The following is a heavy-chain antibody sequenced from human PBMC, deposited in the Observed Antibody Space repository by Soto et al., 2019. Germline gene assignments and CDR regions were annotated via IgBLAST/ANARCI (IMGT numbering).Heavy chain of an antibody. CDR2: INPSGGST. Sequence: ASVKVSFKASGYTFTGYYMPWVRQAPGQGLEWMGIINPSGGSTSYAQKFQGRVTMTRDTSTSTVYMELSSLRSEDTAVYYCARDLDTGHWELPQMEFDYWGQGTLVTVSS. CDR3: ARDLDTGHWELPQMEFDY. J-gene: IGHJ4*02. V-gene: IGHV1-46*01. CDR1: GYTFTGYY. D-gene: IGHD1-26*01.